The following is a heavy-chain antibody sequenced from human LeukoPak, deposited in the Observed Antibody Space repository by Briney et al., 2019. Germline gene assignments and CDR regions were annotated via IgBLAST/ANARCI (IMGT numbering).Heavy chain of an antibody. D-gene: IGHD6-13*01. V-gene: IGHV3-20*01. Sequence: GGSLRLSCAASGFTFDDYAMHWVRQAPGKGLEWVSGISWNSGSTGYADSVKGRFTISRDNAKNSLYLQMNSLRAEDTALYHCARDGEQLAFSPYNWFDPWGQGTLVTVSS. CDR2: ISWNSGST. CDR1: GFTFDDYA. J-gene: IGHJ5*02. CDR3: ARDGEQLAFSPYNWFDP.